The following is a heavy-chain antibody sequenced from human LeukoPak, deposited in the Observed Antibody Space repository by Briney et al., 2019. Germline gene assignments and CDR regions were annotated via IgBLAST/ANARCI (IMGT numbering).Heavy chain of an antibody. Sequence: PGGSLRLSCAASGFIFSSYGIYWVRQAPGKGLEWVALIRYDGSDMYYANSVKGRFTVSRDNSKNTLYLQMNSLRAEDTAVYYCAKGRGATKGYYYYYMDVWGKGTTVTVSS. D-gene: IGHD1-26*01. J-gene: IGHJ6*03. CDR2: IRYDGSDM. CDR3: AKGRGATKGYYYYYMDV. CDR1: GFIFSSYG. V-gene: IGHV3-30*02.